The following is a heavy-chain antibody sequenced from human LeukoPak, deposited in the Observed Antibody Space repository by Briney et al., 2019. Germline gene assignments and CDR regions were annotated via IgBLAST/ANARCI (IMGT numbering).Heavy chain of an antibody. CDR2: ISSSSSYI. J-gene: IGHJ4*02. Sequence: GGSLRLSCAASGFTFSSYSMNWVRQAPGKGLEWVSSISSSSSYIYYADSVKGRFTISRDNAKNSLYLQMNSLRAEDTAVYYCARATERYSSGWYQVDYFDYWGQGTLVAVSS. CDR1: GFTFSSYS. V-gene: IGHV3-21*01. D-gene: IGHD6-19*01. CDR3: ARATERYSSGWYQVDYFDY.